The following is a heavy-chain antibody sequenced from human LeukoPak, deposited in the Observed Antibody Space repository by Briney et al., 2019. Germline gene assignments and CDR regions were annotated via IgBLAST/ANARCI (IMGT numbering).Heavy chain of an antibody. CDR3: ARGADIAVAGPGGMDV. V-gene: IGHV1-18*04. D-gene: IGHD6-19*01. Sequence: ASVKVSCKASGYTFTSYGISWVRQAPGQGLEWMGWISAYNGNTNYAQKLQGRVTMTTDTSTSTAYMELRSLRSDDTAVYYCARGADIAVAGPGGMDVWGKAATVTVSS. J-gene: IGHJ6*04. CDR1: GYTFTSYG. CDR2: ISAYNGNT.